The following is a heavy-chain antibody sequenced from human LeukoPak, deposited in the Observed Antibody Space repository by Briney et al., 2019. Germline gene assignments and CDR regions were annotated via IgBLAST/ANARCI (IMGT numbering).Heavy chain of an antibody. CDR3: AKEVGVVVPAAKYYYGMDV. V-gene: IGHV3-30*18. J-gene: IGHJ6*02. CDR1: GFTFSSYG. Sequence: PGGSLRLSCAASGFTFSSYGMHWVRQAPGKGLEWVAVISYDGSNKYYADSVKGRFTISRDNSKNTLYLQMNSLRAEDTAVYYCAKEVGVVVPAAKYYYGMDVWGQGTTVTVSS. CDR2: ISYDGSNK. D-gene: IGHD2-2*01.